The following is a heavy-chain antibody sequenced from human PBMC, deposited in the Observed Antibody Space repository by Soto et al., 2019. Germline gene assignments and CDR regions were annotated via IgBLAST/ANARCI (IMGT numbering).Heavy chain of an antibody. V-gene: IGHV3-23*01. CDR2: MSGSSSTT. CDR1: GLTFSNYA. J-gene: IGHJ4*02. D-gene: IGHD1-7*01. CDR3: AKNQERELPRVIDF. Sequence: EVRLLESGGGLVKPGGSLRLSCATSGLTFSNYAMSWVRQAPGGGLEWVSSMSGSSSTTYYADSVRGRFTFSRDRSKNTLYLQMSSLRAEDTALYYCAKNQERELPRVIDFWGQGTLVTVSS.